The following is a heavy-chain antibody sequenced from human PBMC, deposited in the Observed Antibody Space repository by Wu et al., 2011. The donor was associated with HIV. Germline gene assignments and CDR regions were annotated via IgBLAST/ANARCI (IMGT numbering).Heavy chain of an antibody. CDR3: ARPRFSGANYYYMDV. V-gene: IGHV1-2*02. CDR1: GYTFIGYY. J-gene: IGHJ6*03. CDR2: INPNSGGT. Sequence: QVQLVQSGAEVKKPGASVKVSCKASGYTFIGYYMHWVRQAPGQGLEWMGWINPNSGGTNYAQKFQGRVTMTRDTSTSTVYMELSSLRSEDTAVYYCARPRFSGANYYYMDVWGKGTTVTVSS. D-gene: IGHD1-26*01.